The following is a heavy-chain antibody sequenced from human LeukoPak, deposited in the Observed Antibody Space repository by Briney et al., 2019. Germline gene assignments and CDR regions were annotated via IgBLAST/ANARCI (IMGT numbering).Heavy chain of an antibody. D-gene: IGHD2-2*01. CDR3: AKDRPPECSSTSCFVEYFKH. Sequence: PGGSLRVSCAASGFTFSSYGMHWVRQAPGKGLEWVAFISYDGSNKYYADSVKGRFTISRDNSKSTLYLQMNSLRAEDTAVYYCAKDRPPECSSTSCFVEYFKHWGQGTLVTVSS. J-gene: IGHJ1*01. CDR2: ISYDGSNK. V-gene: IGHV3-30*18. CDR1: GFTFSSYG.